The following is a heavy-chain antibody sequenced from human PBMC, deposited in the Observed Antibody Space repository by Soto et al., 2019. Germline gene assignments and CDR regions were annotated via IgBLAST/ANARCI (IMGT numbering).Heavy chain of an antibody. CDR3: SRQISHSSGFDY. V-gene: IGHV3-15*07. J-gene: IGHJ4*02. Sequence: EVQLVESGGGFVKPGGSLRLSCAASGFTFSNAWMTWVRQAPGKGLEWVGRIKSKTDGGATDDPAPVKGTFTISRDNSKNTLYLQMDSLKTEDTAVYYCSRQISHSSGFDYWGQGTLVTVSS. CDR1: GFTFSNAW. CDR2: IKSKTDGGAT. D-gene: IGHD6-19*01.